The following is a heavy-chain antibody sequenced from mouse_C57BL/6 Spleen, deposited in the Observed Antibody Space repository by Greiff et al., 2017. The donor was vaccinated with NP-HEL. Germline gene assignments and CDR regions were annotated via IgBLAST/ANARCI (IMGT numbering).Heavy chain of an antibody. V-gene: IGHV5-17*01. CDR3: ARDYYDYDDDFSYFDY. D-gene: IGHD2-4*01. CDR1: GFTFSDYG. Sequence: EVKLVESGGGLVKPGGSLKLSCAASGFTFSDYGMHWVRQAPEKGLEWVAYISSGSSTIYYADTVKGRFTISRDNAKNTLFLQMTSLRSEDTAMYYCARDYYDYDDDFSYFDYWGQGTTLTVSS. J-gene: IGHJ2*01. CDR2: ISSGSSTI.